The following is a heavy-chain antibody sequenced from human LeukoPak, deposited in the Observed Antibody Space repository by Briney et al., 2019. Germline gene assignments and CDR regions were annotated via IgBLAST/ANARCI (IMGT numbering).Heavy chain of an antibody. V-gene: IGHV1-69*13. CDR1: GDTFTNYA. CDR3: ARGSSSWRPYFDY. CDR2: LIPLVGTA. J-gene: IGHJ4*02. Sequence: SVKVSCKASGDTFTNYAISWVRQAPGQGLEWMGGLIPLVGTANYAQKFQGRVTITADESTSTAYMELSSLRSEDTAVYYCARGSSSWRPYFDYWGQGTLVTVSS. D-gene: IGHD6-13*01.